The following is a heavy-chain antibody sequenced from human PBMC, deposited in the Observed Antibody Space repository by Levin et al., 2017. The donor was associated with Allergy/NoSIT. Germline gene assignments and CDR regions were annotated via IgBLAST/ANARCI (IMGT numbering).Heavy chain of an antibody. J-gene: IGHJ4*02. CDR2: INTNTGNP. V-gene: IGHV7-4-1*02. CDR1: GYTFTTYA. D-gene: IGHD2-2*01. CDR3: ARERGHCSSTSCYDFDY. Sequence: ASVKVSCTASGYTFTTYAVNWVRQVPGQGLEWMGYINTNTGNPTYAQGFTGRFVFSLDTSLSAAYLQISSLKPEDTAVYYCARERGHCSSTSCYDFDYWGQGTLVTVSS.